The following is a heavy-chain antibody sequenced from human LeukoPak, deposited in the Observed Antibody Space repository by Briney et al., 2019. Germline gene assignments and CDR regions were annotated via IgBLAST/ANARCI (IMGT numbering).Heavy chain of an antibody. Sequence: GGSLRLSCAASGFTFSSYWMSWVRQAPGKGLEWVANIKQDGSEKYYVDSVKGRFTISRDNAKNSLYLQMNSLRAEDTAVYYCAREPGARFLEWLLYPVPYYFDYWGQGTLVTVSS. CDR1: GFTFSSYW. CDR2: IKQDGSEK. D-gene: IGHD3-3*01. V-gene: IGHV3-7*01. J-gene: IGHJ4*02. CDR3: AREPGARFLEWLLYPVPYYFDY.